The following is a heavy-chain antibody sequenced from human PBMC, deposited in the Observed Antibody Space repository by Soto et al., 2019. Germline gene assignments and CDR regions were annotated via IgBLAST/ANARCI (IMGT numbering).Heavy chain of an antibody. CDR3: AREVPGLREVNRNWFDP. Sequence: GTLSLTCTVSGDSISGSYWWSWVRQPPGKGLEWIGEVSQSGNTNYNPSLMSRLTISVDKSKNQFSLRLTYVTAADTGIYYCAREVPGLREVNRNWFDPWGQGTLVTVSS. CDR2: VSQSGNT. V-gene: IGHV4-4*02. CDR1: GDSISGSYW. D-gene: IGHD3-10*01. J-gene: IGHJ5*02.